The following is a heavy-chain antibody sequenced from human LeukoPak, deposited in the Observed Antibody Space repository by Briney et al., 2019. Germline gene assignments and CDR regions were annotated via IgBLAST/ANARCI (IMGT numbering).Heavy chain of an antibody. J-gene: IGHJ6*02. V-gene: IGHV4-59*01. D-gene: IGHD3-3*01. CDR1: GGSFSGYY. CDR3: ARAWRGFRGPNYYYYYGMDV. Sequence: SETLSLACAVYGGSFSGYYWSWIRQPPGKGLEWIGYIYYSGSTNYNPSLKSRVTISVDTSKNQFSLKLSSVTAADTAVYYCARAWRGFRGPNYYYYYGMDVWGQGTTVTVSS. CDR2: IYYSGST.